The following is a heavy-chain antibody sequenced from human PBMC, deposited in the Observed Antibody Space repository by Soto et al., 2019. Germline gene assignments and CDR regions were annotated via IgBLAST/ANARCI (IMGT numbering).Heavy chain of an antibody. V-gene: IGHV4-38-2*02. J-gene: IGHJ4*02. D-gene: IGHD3-16*01. CDR1: GYSISSGYY. Sequence: PSETLSLTCAVSGYSISSGYYWGWIRQPPGKGLEWIGNVHHTGSTYYTPSLKSRVTISLDTSKNQFSLKLTSVTAADTAVYYCARDRPSGSYGYWGQGTLVTVSS. CDR2: VHHTGST. CDR3: ARDRPSGSYGY.